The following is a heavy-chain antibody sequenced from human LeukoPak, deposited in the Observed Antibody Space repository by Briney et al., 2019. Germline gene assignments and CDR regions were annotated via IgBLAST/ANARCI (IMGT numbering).Heavy chain of an antibody. CDR3: AKDMTPLRPSSWYYFDY. Sequence: PGGSLRLSCAAPGFTFRSYGMYWVRQAPGKGLEWVAVISYDGTNKYYADSVRGRFTISRDNSKDTLFLQMNSLRGEDTAVYYCAKDMTPLRPSSWYYFDYWGQGTLVTVSS. CDR1: GFTFRSYG. V-gene: IGHV3-30*18. D-gene: IGHD6-13*01. CDR2: ISYDGTNK. J-gene: IGHJ4*02.